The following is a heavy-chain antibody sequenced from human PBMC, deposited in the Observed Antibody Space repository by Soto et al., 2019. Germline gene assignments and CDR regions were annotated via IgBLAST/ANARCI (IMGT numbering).Heavy chain of an antibody. CDR3: ASGSHVPHY. CDR2: ISHSGST. Sequence: QLQLQESGSGLVKPSQTLSLTCAVSSGSISSGGYSWSWIRQSPGKGLEWIGYISHSGSTYYNPSLKSRVNISVARSKNQFSLKLSSVTAADTAVYYCASGSHVPHYWGQGTLVTVSS. J-gene: IGHJ4*02. V-gene: IGHV4-30-2*06. D-gene: IGHD6-6*01. CDR1: SGSISSGGYS.